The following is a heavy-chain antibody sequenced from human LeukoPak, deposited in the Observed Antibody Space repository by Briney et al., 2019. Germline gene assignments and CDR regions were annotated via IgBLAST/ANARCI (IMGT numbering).Heavy chain of an antibody. CDR2: FDPEDGET. D-gene: IGHD6-13*01. V-gene: IGHV1-24*01. Sequence: ASVKVSCKVSGYTLTELSMHWVRQAPGKGLEWMGGFDPEDGETIYAQKFQGRVTMTRDVSTSTVYMELSSLRSEDTAVYYCARDLRSSSWFFSADYWGQGTLVTVSS. CDR3: ARDLRSSSWFFSADY. J-gene: IGHJ4*02. CDR1: GYTLTELS.